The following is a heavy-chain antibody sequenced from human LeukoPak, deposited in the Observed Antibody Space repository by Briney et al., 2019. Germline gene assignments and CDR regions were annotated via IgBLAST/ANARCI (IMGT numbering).Heavy chain of an antibody. CDR2: INHSGST. D-gene: IGHD5-12*01. Sequence: PSETLSLTCAVYGGSFSGYYWSWIRQPPGKGLEWIGEINHSGSTNYNPSLKNRVTISVDTSKNQFSLKLSSVTAADTAVYYCARDRSGYGLFDYWGQGTLVTVSS. J-gene: IGHJ4*02. CDR3: ARDRSGYGLFDY. CDR1: GGSFSGYY. V-gene: IGHV4-34*01.